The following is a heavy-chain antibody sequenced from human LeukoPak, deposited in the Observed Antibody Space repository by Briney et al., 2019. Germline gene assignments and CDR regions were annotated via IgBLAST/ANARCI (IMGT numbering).Heavy chain of an antibody. V-gene: IGHV3-30*03. CDR2: ISYDGSNK. CDR1: GFTFSSYG. D-gene: IGHD3-22*01. J-gene: IGHJ4*02. CDR3: ARDGGTRLKYSFGYGDY. Sequence: GRSLRLSCAASGFTFSSYGMHWVRQAPGKGLEWVAVISYDGSNKYYADSVKGRFTISRDNSKNTLYLQMNSLRAEDTAVYYCARDGGTRLKYSFGYGDYWGQGTLVTVSS.